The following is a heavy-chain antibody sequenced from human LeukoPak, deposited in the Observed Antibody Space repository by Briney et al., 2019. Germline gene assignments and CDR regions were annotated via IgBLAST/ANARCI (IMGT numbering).Heavy chain of an antibody. CDR2: ISAYNGNT. V-gene: IGHV1-18*01. Sequence: GASVKVSCKASGGTFSSYAISWVRQAPGQGLEWMGWISAYNGNTNYAQKLQGRVTMTTDTSTSTAYMELRSLRSDDTAVYYCVRYFDWLSTLDYWGQGTLVTVSS. CDR3: VRYFDWLSTLDY. CDR1: GGTFSSYA. J-gene: IGHJ4*02. D-gene: IGHD3-9*01.